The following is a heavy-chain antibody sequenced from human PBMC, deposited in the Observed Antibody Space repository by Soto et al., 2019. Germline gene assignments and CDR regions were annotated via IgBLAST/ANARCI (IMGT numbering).Heavy chain of an antibody. J-gene: IGHJ4*02. CDR2: INAGNANT. CDR3: ARSIVVVTALDY. D-gene: IGHD2-21*02. V-gene: IGHV1-3*01. Sequence: ASVKVSCKASGYTFTTYAMHWVRQAPGQRLEWMGWINAGNANTKYSQNFQGRITITRDTSASTAYMELSSLRSEDTAVYYCARSIVVVTALDYWGQGTLVTVSS. CDR1: GYTFTTYA.